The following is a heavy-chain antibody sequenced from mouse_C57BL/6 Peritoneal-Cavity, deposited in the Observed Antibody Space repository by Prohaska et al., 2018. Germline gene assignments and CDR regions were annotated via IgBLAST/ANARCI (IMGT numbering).Heavy chain of an antibody. V-gene: IGHV1-19*01. CDR1: GYTFTDYY. D-gene: IGHD2-4*01. CDR2: INPYNGGT. Sequence: EVQLQQSGPVLVKPGASVKMSCKASGYTFTDYYMNWVKQSHGKSLEWIGMINPYNGGTRYNQKFKDKATLTVDKSSNTAYMELNSLTSEDSAVYYCAREDDYPYAMDYWGQGTSVTVSS. CDR3: AREDDYPYAMDY. J-gene: IGHJ4*01.